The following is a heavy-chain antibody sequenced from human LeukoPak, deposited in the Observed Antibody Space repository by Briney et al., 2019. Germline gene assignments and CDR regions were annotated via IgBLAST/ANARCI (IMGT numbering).Heavy chain of an antibody. CDR1: GFTFSSDW. CDR2: INSDGSST. Sequence: GRSQRLFCAASGFTFSSDWMHWDRQAPGNGLVRVSRINSDGSSTSYADSVKGRFTISRDNAKNTLYLQMNSLRAEDTAVYYCARGAPSSGLGHWGQGTLVTVSS. J-gene: IGHJ4*02. V-gene: IGHV3-74*01. D-gene: IGHD6-19*01. CDR3: ARGAPSSGLGH.